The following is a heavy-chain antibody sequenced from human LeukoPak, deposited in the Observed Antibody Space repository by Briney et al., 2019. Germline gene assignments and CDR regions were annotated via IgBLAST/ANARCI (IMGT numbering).Heavy chain of an antibody. V-gene: IGHV3-7*04. CDR3: ARGAYYYGSGSYDY. CDR1: GFSFSSFW. Sequence: GGSLRLSCAASGFSFSSFWMSWVRQAPGKGLEWVANIKQDGSERYYVDSVKGRFTISRDNAKNSLYLQMNSLRAEDTAVYYCARGAYYYGSGSYDYWGQGTLVTVSS. D-gene: IGHD3-10*01. CDR2: IKQDGSER. J-gene: IGHJ4*02.